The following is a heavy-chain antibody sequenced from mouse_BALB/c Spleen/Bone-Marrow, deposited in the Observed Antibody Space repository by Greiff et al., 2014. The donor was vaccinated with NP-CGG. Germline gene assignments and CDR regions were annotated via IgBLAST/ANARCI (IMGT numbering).Heavy chain of an antibody. D-gene: IGHD1-1*01. J-gene: IGHJ2*01. Sequence: VQLKESGPDLVKPSQSLSLTCTVTGYSITSGYSRHWIRQLPRNKLERMGFIHYSGSTNYNPSFKSRISITRDTSKNQFFLQLNSVTTEDTATYYCARIYYGSSYDYWGQGTTLTVSS. CDR2: IHYSGST. CDR3: ARIYYGSSYDY. CDR1: GYSITSGYS. V-gene: IGHV3-1*02.